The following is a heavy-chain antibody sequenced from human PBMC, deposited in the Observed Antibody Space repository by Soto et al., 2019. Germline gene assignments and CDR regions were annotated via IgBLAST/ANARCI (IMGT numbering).Heavy chain of an antibody. CDR2: ISANGRST. D-gene: IGHD3-16*01. CDR1: GFTFGSYA. J-gene: IGHJ6*02. V-gene: IGHV3-23*01. CDR3: AKIEYASAWYYYGMDV. Sequence: GGSLRLSCVGSGFTFGSYAMSWVRQAPGKGLEWVSIISANGRSTYYADSVRGRFTISRDNSKNTLYVQMDSLRAEDTAVYYCAKIEYASAWYYYGMDVWGQGTTVTVSS.